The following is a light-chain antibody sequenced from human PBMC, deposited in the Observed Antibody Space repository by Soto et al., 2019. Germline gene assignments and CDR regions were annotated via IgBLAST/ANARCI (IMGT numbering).Light chain of an antibody. J-gene: IGKJ2*01. V-gene: IGKV3-15*01. CDR2: GAS. CDR1: QSVSRN. Sequence: EIVMTQSPATLSVSPGERATLSCRASQSVSRNLAWYQQKPGQAPRFLIYGASTRATGIPARFSGSGSGTEFTLTISSLQSEDFAVYYCQQYNNWPLYTFGQGTKLEIK. CDR3: QQYNNWPLYT.